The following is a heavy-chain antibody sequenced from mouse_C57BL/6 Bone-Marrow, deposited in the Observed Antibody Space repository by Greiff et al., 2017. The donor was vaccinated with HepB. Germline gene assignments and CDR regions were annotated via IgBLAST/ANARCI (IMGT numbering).Heavy chain of an antibody. J-gene: IGHJ3*01. CDR2: INPGSGGT. Sequence: VQLQQSGAELVRPGTSVKVSCKASGYAFTNYLIEWVKQRPGQGLEWIGVINPGSGGTNYNEKFKGKATLTADKSSSTAYMQLSSLTSEDSAVYFCARRGVAWFAYWGQGTLVTVSA. CDR1: GYAFTNYL. CDR3: ARRGVAWFAY. V-gene: IGHV1-54*01.